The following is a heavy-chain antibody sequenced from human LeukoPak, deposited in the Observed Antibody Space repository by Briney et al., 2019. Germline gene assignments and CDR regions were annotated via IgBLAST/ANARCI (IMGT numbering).Heavy chain of an antibody. CDR2: ISAYNGNT. CDR1: GYTFTSYG. J-gene: IGHJ4*02. CDR3: ARVGYGGLWFGELDY. D-gene: IGHD3-10*01. V-gene: IGHV1-18*01. Sequence: GASVKVSCTASGYTFTSYGISWVRQPPGQEREGMIWISAYNGNTNYAQKLQGRVTMTTDTSTSTAYMELRSLSSDDTAVYYCARVGYGGLWFGELDYWGQGTLVTVSS.